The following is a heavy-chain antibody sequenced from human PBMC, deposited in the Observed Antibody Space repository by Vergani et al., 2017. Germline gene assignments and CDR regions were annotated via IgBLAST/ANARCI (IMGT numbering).Heavy chain of an antibody. V-gene: IGHV1-69*01. D-gene: IGHD6-13*01. CDR3: ARDSGGYCSSHRNWYFDL. CDR1: GGTFSSYA. J-gene: IGHJ2*01. Sequence: QVQLVQSGAEVKKPGSSVKVSCKASGGTFSSYAISWVRQAPGQGLEWMGGIIPIFGTANYAQKFQGRVKITADESTSTAYMELSSLRSEDTAVYYCARDSGGYCSSHRNWYFDLWGRGTLVTVSS. CDR2: IIPIFGTA.